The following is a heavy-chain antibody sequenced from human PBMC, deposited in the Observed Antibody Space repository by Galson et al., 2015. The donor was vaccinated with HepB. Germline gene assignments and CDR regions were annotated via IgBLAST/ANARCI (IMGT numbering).Heavy chain of an antibody. CDR3: AFGKPASIVFYYYMEV. CDR1: GHNFRNHW. CDR2: IDPGDSYT. V-gene: IGHV5-10-1*01. Sequence: QSGAEVKEPGQSLRISCKGSGHNFRNHWITWVRQVPGKGLEWLGRIDPGDSYTDYSPSFQGHVTISADRSLRTAYLQFNSLKTSDTAMYYCAFGKPASIVFYYYMEVWGKGTTVTVSS. J-gene: IGHJ6*03. D-gene: IGHD3-10*01.